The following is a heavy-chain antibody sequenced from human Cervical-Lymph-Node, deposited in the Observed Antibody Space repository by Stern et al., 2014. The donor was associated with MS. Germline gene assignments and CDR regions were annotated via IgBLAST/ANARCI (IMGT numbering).Heavy chain of an antibody. D-gene: IGHD6-19*01. CDR1: GYSFTNYW. J-gene: IGHJ4*02. CDR2: IYPGDSDT. V-gene: IGHV5-51*01. CDR3: ARHCAKREQCAFDY. Sequence: EDQLVESGAEVKKPGESLKISCKGSGYSFTNYWLGWGRQMPGKGLEWLGLIYPGDSDTRYSPAFQGQVTISADKSIRTASLQWSSLKASDTAMYYCARHCAKREQCAFDYWGQGTLVTVSS.